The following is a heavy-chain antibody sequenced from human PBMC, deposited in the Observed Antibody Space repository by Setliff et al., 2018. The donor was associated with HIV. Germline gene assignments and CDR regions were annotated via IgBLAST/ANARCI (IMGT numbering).Heavy chain of an antibody. V-gene: IGHV2-5*02. J-gene: IGHJ3*02. Sequence: ESGPTLVNPPQTLTLTCTVSGFSLSSTGVGVGWVRQPPGKALECLALIYWDDDKRYSPSLKSRLTITKDTSKNQVVLTMTNVDPVDTATYYCAHSSYYYDTSGSHAFDIWGQGTMVTVSS. D-gene: IGHD3-22*01. CDR2: IYWDDDK. CDR3: AHSSYYYDTSGSHAFDI. CDR1: GFSLSSTGVG.